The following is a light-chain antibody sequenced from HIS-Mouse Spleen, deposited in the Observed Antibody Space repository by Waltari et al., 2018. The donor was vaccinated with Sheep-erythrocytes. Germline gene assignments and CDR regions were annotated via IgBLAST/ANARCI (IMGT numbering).Light chain of an antibody. CDR1: QDIRNY. J-gene: IGKJ4*01. V-gene: IGKV1-33*01. CDR3: QQYDNLLT. Sequence: DIQMTQSPSSLSASAGDRVTITCQASQDIRNYLNWYHQKPGKAPKLLIYDASNLETGVPSRFSESGSGTDFTFTISSLQPEDIATYYCQQYDNLLTFGGGTKVEIK. CDR2: DAS.